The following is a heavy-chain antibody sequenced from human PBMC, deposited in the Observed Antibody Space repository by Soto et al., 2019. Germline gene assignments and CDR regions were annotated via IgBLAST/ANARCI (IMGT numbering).Heavy chain of an antibody. V-gene: IGHV1-3*01. J-gene: IGHJ5*02. CDR2: INAGNGNT. D-gene: IGHD6-19*01. Sequence: ASVKVSCKASGYTFTSYAMHWVRQAPRQRLEWMGWINAGNGNTKYSQKFQGRATITRDTSASTAYMELSSLRSEDTAVYYCARGVAGPLHWFAPWGQGTLVTVSS. CDR1: GYTFTSYA. CDR3: ARGVAGPLHWFAP.